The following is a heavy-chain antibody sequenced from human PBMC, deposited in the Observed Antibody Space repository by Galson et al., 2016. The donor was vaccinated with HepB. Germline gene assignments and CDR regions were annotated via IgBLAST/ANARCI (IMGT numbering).Heavy chain of an antibody. V-gene: IGHV5-51*01. CDR2: IFPGDSDT. Sequence: QSGAEVKKPGESLKISCKGSGYNFTSYWIGWVRQMPGKGLEWMGIIFPGDSDTRYSPSFQGQVTISADKSISTAYLQWSSLKASDTAMYYCARPGDYYDSSGYYWGSGFDIWGQGTMVTVSS. J-gene: IGHJ3*02. D-gene: IGHD3-22*01. CDR1: GYNFTSYW. CDR3: ARPGDYYDSSGYYWGSGFDI.